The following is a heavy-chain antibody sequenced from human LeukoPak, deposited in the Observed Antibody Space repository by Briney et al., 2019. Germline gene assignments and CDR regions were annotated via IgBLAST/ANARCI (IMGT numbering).Heavy chain of an antibody. Sequence: PGGSLRLSCAAPGFTVSSNYMNWVRQAPGKGLEWVSIIYSGGSTYYADSVKGRFTISRDNSKNTLYLQMNSLRVEDTAVYYCARTDYSHFDYWGQGTLVTVSS. CDR1: GFTVSSNY. V-gene: IGHV3-66*02. J-gene: IGHJ4*02. CDR3: ARTDYSHFDY. D-gene: IGHD3-16*01. CDR2: IYSGGST.